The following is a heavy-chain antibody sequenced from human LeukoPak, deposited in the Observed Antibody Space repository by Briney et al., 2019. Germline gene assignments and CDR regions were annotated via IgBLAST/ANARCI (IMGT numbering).Heavy chain of an antibody. J-gene: IGHJ4*02. CDR1: GFTFSSYG. CDR2: IRYDGSNK. D-gene: IGHD3-3*01. Sequence: GGSLRLSCAASGFTFSSYGMHWVRQAPGKGLVWVAFIRYDGSNKYYADSVKGRFTISRDNSKNTLYLQMNSLRAEDTAVYYCATLFWSGYYVFDYWGQGTLVTVSS. V-gene: IGHV3-30*02. CDR3: ATLFWSGYYVFDY.